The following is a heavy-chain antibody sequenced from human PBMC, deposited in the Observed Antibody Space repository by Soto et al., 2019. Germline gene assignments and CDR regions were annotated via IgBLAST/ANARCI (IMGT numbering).Heavy chain of an antibody. CDR2: ISAYNGNT. J-gene: IGHJ6*02. CDR1: GYTFTSYG. CDR3: ARDRGVEMATIRGVYYYYYGMDV. Sequence: SVKVSCKASGYTFTSYGISWVRQAPGQGLEWMGWISAYNGNTNYAQKLQGRVTMTTDTSTSTAYMELRSLRSDDTAVYYCARDRGVEMATIRGVYYYYYGMDVWGQGTTVTVSS. V-gene: IGHV1-18*01. D-gene: IGHD5-12*01.